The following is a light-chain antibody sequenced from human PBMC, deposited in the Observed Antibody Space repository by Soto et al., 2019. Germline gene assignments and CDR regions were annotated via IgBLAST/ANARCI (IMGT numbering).Light chain of an antibody. CDR1: QSISSSY. V-gene: IGKV3-20*01. J-gene: IGKJ5*01. CDR3: QQYNNWPPIT. Sequence: EIVLTQSTGTLSLSPGERATLSCRASQSISSSYIAWYQQKPGQAPRLLIYGASNRATGIPARFSGSGSGTDFTLTISSLEPEDFAVYYCQQYNNWPPITFGQGTRLEI. CDR2: GAS.